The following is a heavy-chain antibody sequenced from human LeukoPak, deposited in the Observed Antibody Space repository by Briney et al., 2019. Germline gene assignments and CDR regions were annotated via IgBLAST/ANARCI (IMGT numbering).Heavy chain of an antibody. CDR1: GGSFSGYY. Sequence: SETLSLTCAVYGGSFSGYYWSWIRQPPGKGLEWIGEINHSGSTNYNPSLKSRVTISVDTSKDQFSLKLSSVTAADTAVYYCAREGRWFDPWGQGTLVTVSS. V-gene: IGHV4-34*01. J-gene: IGHJ5*02. CDR3: AREGRWFDP. CDR2: INHSGST.